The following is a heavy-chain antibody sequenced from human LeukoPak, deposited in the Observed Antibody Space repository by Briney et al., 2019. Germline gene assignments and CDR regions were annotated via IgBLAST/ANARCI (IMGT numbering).Heavy chain of an antibody. CDR1: GVSISSYY. V-gene: IGHV4-59*08. CDR2: ISYRGST. CDR3: GRHGRSIVVRAGFHWFDP. D-gene: IGHD2-2*01. J-gene: IGHJ5*02. Sequence: SETLSLTCTVSGVSISSYYWSWIRQPPGKGLEWIGYISYRGSTDYNPSLKSRVTISDDTSKKHFSLRRSSVSAADTAVYYCGRHGRSIVVRAGFHWFDPWGEGTLVTVSS.